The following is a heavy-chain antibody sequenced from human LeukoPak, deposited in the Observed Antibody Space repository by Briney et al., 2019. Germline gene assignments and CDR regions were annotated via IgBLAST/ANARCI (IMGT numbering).Heavy chain of an antibody. CDR3: ARGSDYDYVWGSYRTYYYYYMDV. CDR1: GGSISSYY. V-gene: IGHV4-4*07. D-gene: IGHD3-16*02. Sequence: KPSETLSLTCTVSGGSISSYYWSWIRQPAGKGLEWIGRIYTSGSTNYNPSLKSRVTMSVDTSKNQFSLKLSSVTAADTAVYYCARGSDYDYVWGSYRTYYYYYMDVWGKGTTVTISS. CDR2: IYTSGST. J-gene: IGHJ6*03.